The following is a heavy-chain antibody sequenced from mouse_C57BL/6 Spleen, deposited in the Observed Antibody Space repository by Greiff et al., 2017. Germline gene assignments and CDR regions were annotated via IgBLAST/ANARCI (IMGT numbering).Heavy chain of an antibody. V-gene: IGHV5-6*01. CDR1: GFTFSSYG. Sequence: EVQLVESGGDLVKPGGSLKLSCAASGFTFSSYGMSWVRQTPDKRLEWVATISSGGSYTYYPDSVKGRFTISRDNAKNTLYLQMSSLKSEDTAMYYCARHENYDYWFAYWGQGTLVTVSA. CDR3: ARHENYDYWFAY. CDR2: ISSGGSYT. D-gene: IGHD2-4*01. J-gene: IGHJ3*01.